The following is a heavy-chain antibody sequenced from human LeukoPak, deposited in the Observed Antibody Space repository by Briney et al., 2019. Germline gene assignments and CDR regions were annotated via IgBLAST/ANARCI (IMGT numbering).Heavy chain of an antibody. D-gene: IGHD3-3*01. V-gene: IGHV3-23*01. Sequence: GGSLRLSCAASGFTFSSYAMSWVRQAPGKGLEWVSAISGSGGSTYYADSVKGRFTISRDNSKNTLYLQMNSLRAEDTAVYYCAKSRAQGDYDFWSGPDWGQGTLVTVSS. J-gene: IGHJ4*02. CDR3: AKSRAQGDYDFWSGPD. CDR2: ISGSGGST. CDR1: GFTFSSYA.